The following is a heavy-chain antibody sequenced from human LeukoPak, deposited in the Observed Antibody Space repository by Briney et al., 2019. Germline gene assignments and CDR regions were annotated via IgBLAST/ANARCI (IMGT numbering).Heavy chain of an antibody. D-gene: IGHD2-15*01. Sequence: ASVKVSCKAPGYTFISYGISWVRQALGQGLEWMGWISAYNGNTNYAQKLQGRVTMTTDTSTSTAYMQLRSLRSDDTAVYYCARETGYCSGGSCYLYYYYGMDVWGQGTTVTVSS. CDR2: ISAYNGNT. CDR1: GYTFISYG. J-gene: IGHJ6*02. CDR3: ARETGYCSGGSCYLYYYYGMDV. V-gene: IGHV1-18*01.